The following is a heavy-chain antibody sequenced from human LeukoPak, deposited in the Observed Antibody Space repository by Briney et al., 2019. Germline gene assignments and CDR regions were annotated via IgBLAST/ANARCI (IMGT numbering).Heavy chain of an antibody. J-gene: IGHJ5*02. CDR2: IYTSGST. V-gene: IGHV4-61*02. D-gene: IGHD3-10*01. CDR1: GGSISSGSYY. CDR3: ARGHGAHYYGSGSYFPLGIDP. Sequence: PSETLSLTCTVSGGSISSGSYYWSWIRQPAGKGLEWIGRIYTSGSTNYNPSLKSRVTISVDTSKNQFSLKLSSVTAADTAVYYCARGHGAHYYGSGSYFPLGIDPWGQGTLVTVSS.